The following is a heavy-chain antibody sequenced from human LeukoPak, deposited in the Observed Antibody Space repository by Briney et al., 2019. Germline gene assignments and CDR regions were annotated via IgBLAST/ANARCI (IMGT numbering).Heavy chain of an antibody. CDR2: ISPTGTAM. V-gene: IGHV3-21*01. CDR1: GFTFTTYT. D-gene: IGHD2-15*01. Sequence: GGSLRLSCAASGFTFTTYTMNWVRQAPGKGLEWVSSISPTGTAMFYADSVKGRFTISRDNAKNSLYLQMDSLRAEDTAVYYCAPRGGTATYYWGQGTLVTVSS. CDR3: APRGGTATYY. J-gene: IGHJ4*02.